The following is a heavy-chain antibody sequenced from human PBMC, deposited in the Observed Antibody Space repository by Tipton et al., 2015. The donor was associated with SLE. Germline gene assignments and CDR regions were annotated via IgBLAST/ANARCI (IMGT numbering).Heavy chain of an antibody. CDR3: AREENWNERI. V-gene: IGHV3-23*01. CDR2: LSETGYSS. J-gene: IGHJ3*02. D-gene: IGHD1-1*01. CDR1: GFTFNNYA. Sequence: SLRLSCAASGFTFNNYAMSWVRQAPGRGLEWVSALSETGYSSYYADSVKGRFTISRDNAKSTLYLQMNSLRAEDTAVYYCAREENWNERIWGQGTMVTVSS.